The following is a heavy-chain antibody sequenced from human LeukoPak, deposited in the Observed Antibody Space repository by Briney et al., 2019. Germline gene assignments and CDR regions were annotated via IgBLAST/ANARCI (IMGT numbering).Heavy chain of an antibody. CDR1: GFTFSSYG. J-gene: IGHJ6*03. D-gene: IGHD2-2*01. CDR3: EKEEYQLPKIYYMDV. CDR2: IRYDGSNR. V-gene: IGHV3-30*02. Sequence: GGSLRISCAAAGFTFSSYGLHWVRQPPGKGLEWVAFIRYDGSNRYHADSVKGRFTISRDDSKNTLYLQMNSLRAEDTAVYYCEKEEYQLPKIYYMDVWGKGTTVTISS.